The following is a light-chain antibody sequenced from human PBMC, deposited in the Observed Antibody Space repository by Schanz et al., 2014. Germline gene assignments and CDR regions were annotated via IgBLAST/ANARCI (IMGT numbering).Light chain of an antibody. Sequence: DIVMTQSPDSLAVSLGERATINCKSSQTVLYTPNNKNYLAWYQQKLGQPPKLLIYWASTRESGVPDRFSGSGSGTDFTLTISSLQAEDVAVYYCQHYYSLPLTFGGGTKVEIK. V-gene: IGKV4-1*01. CDR1: QTVLYTPNNKNY. CDR2: WAS. CDR3: QHYYSLPLT. J-gene: IGKJ4*01.